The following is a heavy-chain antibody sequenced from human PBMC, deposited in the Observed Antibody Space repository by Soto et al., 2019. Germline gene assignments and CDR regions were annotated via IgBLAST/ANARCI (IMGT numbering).Heavy chain of an antibody. CDR2: IYYSGST. J-gene: IGHJ6*02. CDR1: GGSISSGDYY. V-gene: IGHV4-30-4*01. Sequence: SETLSLTCTVSGGSISSGDYYWSWIRQPPGKGLEWIGYIYYSGSTYYNPSLKSRVTISVDTSKNQFSLKLSSVTAADTAVYYCARQPSYYDFWSGYYKDYYYGMDVWGQGTTVTVSS. CDR3: ARQPSYYDFWSGYYKDYYYGMDV. D-gene: IGHD3-3*01.